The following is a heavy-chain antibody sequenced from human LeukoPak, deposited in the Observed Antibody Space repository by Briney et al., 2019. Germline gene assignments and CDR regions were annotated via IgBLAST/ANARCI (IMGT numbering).Heavy chain of an antibody. V-gene: IGHV3-74*01. CDR2: ITSDGTST. Sequence: PGGSLRLSCAASGFTFSSYWMHWVRQAPGKGLVWVSRITSDGTSTTYADSVKGRFTISRDNAKNTLYLQMNSLRAEDTAVYYCARDQEAALDYWGQGTLVTVSS. CDR1: GFTFSSYW. D-gene: IGHD6-6*01. CDR3: ARDQEAALDY. J-gene: IGHJ4*02.